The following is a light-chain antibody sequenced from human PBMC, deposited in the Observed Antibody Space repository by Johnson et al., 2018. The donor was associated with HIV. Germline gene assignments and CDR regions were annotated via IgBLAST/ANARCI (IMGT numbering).Light chain of an antibody. CDR2: DNN. J-gene: IGLJ1*01. V-gene: IGLV1-51*01. CDR1: SSNIGNNY. CDR3: GTWDSSLSVYV. Sequence: QSVLTQPPSVSAAPGQKVTISCSGSSSNIGNNYVSWYQQLPGTAPKTLIYDNNKRPSGIPDRLSGSKSGTSATLGITGLRTGDEADYYCGTWDSSLSVYVFGTGTKVSVL.